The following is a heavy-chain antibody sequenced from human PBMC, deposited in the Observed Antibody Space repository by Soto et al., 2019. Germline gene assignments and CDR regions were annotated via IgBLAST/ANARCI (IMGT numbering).Heavy chain of an antibody. D-gene: IGHD3-3*01. CDR2: IWYDGSNK. V-gene: IGHV3-33*01. J-gene: IGHJ6*02. CDR3: ARGFGVVFGMDV. Sequence: GGSLRLSCAASGFTFSSYGMHWVRQAPGKGLEWVAVIWYDGSNKYYADSVKGRFTISRDNSKNTLYLQMNSLRAEDTAVYYCARGFGVVFGMDVWGQGTTVTV. CDR1: GFTFSSYG.